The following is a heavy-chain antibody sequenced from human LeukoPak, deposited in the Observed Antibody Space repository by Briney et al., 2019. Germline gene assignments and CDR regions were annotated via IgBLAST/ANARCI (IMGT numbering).Heavy chain of an antibody. CDR3: AREQSSSLTN. CDR2: ISSRSSHI. V-gene: IGHV3-21*06. Sequence: GGSLRLSCAASGFTFTPYGMTWVRQAPGKGPEWIASISSRSSHIYYADSVNGRFTISRDNDKNSLYLEMTSLGAEDTAVYYCAREQSSSLTNWGQGTLVTVSS. J-gene: IGHJ4*02. D-gene: IGHD6-13*01. CDR1: GFTFTPYG.